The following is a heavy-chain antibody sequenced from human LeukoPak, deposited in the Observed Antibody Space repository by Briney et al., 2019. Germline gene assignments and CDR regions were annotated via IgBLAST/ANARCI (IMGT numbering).Heavy chain of an antibody. D-gene: IGHD3-3*01. CDR1: GGSFSGYY. Sequence: SETLSLTCAVYGGSFSGYYWSWIRQPPGKGLEWIGEINHSGSTNYNPSLKSRVTISVDTSKNQFSLKLSSVTAADTAVYYCAFWSGYYTGGVSGMDVWDQGTTVTVSS. V-gene: IGHV4-34*01. J-gene: IGHJ6*02. CDR2: INHSGST. CDR3: AFWSGYYTGGVSGMDV.